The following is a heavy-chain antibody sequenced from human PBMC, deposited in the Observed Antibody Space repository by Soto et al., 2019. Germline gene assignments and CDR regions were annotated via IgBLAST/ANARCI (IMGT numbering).Heavy chain of an antibody. Sequence: ASVKVSCKASGDTFTRNTISWVRQAPGQGLEWLGMINPSTGGTNYAPKFRDRVTMARDTSTSTVHMELSSLRSEGTAVYFCAREIPLRCHFDYWGQGSLVTVSS. J-gene: IGHJ4*02. CDR1: GDTFTRNT. CDR3: AREIPLRCHFDY. V-gene: IGHV1-46*01. CDR2: INPSTGGT. D-gene: IGHD2-21*01.